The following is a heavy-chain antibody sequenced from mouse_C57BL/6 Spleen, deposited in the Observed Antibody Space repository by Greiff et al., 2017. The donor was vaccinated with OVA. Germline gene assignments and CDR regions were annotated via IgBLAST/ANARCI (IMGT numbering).Heavy chain of an antibody. Sequence: QVQLKQPGAELVKPGASVKLSCKASGYTFTSSWMHWVKQRPGRGLEWIGRIDPNSGGTKYNAKFKSKATLTVDKPSSTAYMKLSSLTSEDSAIYYGARPTTLEAPDWYFDVWGTGTTVTVSS. J-gene: IGHJ1*03. CDR1: GYTFTSSW. CDR2: IDPNSGGT. CDR3: ARPTTLEAPDWYFDV. D-gene: IGHD1-1*01. V-gene: IGHV1-72*01.